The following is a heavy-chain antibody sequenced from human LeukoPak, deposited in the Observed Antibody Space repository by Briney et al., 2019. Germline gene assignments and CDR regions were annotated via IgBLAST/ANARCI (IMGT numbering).Heavy chain of an antibody. Sequence: SQTLSLTCTVSGGSISSGGYYWSWIRQHPGKGLEWIGYIYYSGSTYYNPSLKSRVTISVDTSKNQFSLKLSSVTAADTAVYYCARVVGYCSGGSCYFVDDAFDIWGQGTMVTVSS. CDR2: IYYSGST. CDR3: ARVVGYCSGGSCYFVDDAFDI. J-gene: IGHJ3*02. D-gene: IGHD2-15*01. V-gene: IGHV4-31*03. CDR1: GGSISSGGYY.